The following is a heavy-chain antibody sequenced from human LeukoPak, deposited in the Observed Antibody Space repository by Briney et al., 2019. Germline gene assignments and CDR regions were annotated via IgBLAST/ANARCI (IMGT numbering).Heavy chain of an antibody. D-gene: IGHD6-13*01. Sequence: GGCLRLSCEASGFTSRNYPMSWVRQARGKRPQWVAGINGSGATAYYATTLKGGVTISTDHGRSMLFLEIYNSRAEDTGLYYFVKDSLQVPSSAAVVFDLWGQGTLVTVSS. J-gene: IGHJ4*02. CDR3: VKDSLQVPSSAAVVFDL. CDR2: INGSGATA. V-gene: IGHV3-23*01. CDR1: GFTSRNYP.